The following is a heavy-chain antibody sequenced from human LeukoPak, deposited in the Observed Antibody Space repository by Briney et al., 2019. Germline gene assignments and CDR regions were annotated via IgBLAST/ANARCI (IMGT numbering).Heavy chain of an antibody. D-gene: IGHD4-17*01. Sequence: ASVKVSCKASGYTFTGYYMHWVRQAPGQGLEWMGWINPNSGGTNYAQKFQGRVTMTRDTSISTAYMELSSLRSEDTAVYYCARGNDYGDQTLDYWGQGTLVTVSS. CDR1: GYTFTGYY. J-gene: IGHJ4*02. CDR3: ARGNDYGDQTLDY. CDR2: INPNSGGT. V-gene: IGHV1-2*02.